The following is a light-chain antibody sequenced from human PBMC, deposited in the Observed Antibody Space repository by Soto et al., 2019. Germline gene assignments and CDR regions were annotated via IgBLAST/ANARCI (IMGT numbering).Light chain of an antibody. CDR3: MQRKKFPVT. Sequence: VMTQPPLSLPVTLGQPASISCRSSQTLLQSNGNNYLDWYLQKPGQSPHLLIYMGSNRASGVPDRFSGSGSGTDFTLKISRVEAEGVGVYYCMQRKKFPVTFGGGTKVDNK. J-gene: IGKJ4*01. CDR2: MGS. V-gene: IGKV2-28*01. CDR1: QTLLQSNGNNY.